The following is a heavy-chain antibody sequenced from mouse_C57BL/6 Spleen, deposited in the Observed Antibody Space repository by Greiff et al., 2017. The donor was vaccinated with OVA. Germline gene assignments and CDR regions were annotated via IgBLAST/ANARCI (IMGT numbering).Heavy chain of an antibody. CDR2: IYPGSGST. CDR3: AREGRGLRRGFDD. Sequence: VQLQQPGAELVKPGASVKMSCKASGYTFTSYWITWVKQRPGQGLEWIGDIYPGSGSTNYNEKFKSKATLTVDTSSSTAYMQLSSLTSEDSAVYYCAREGRGLRRGFDDWGQGTTLTVSS. CDR1: GYTFTSYW. D-gene: IGHD2-4*01. J-gene: IGHJ2*01. V-gene: IGHV1-55*01.